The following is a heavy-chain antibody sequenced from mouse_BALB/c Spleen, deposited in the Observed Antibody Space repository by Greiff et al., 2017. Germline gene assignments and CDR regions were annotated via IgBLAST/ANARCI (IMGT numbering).Heavy chain of an antibody. CDR2: IYPGNSDT. D-gene: IGHD2-14*01. J-gene: IGHJ4*01. V-gene: IGHV1-5*01. CDR1: GYTFTSYW. CDR3: TRDLLYRSYAMDY. Sequence: EVQLQQSGTVLARPGASVKMSCKASGYTFTSYWMHWVKQRPGQGLEWIGAIYPGNSDTSYNQKFKGKAKLTAVTSTSTAYMELSSLTNEDSAVYYCTRDLLYRSYAMDYWGQGTSVTVSS.